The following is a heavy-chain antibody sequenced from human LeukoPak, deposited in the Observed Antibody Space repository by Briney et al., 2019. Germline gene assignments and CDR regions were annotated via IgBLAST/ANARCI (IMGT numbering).Heavy chain of an antibody. Sequence: ASVKVSCKASGDTFTGSGISWVRQAPGQGLEWMGWISAYNGDINYAQNLQGRVTMTTDTSTSTAYMELRSLRSDDMAVYYCARDNGATVDTPMAPDYWGQGTLVTVSS. D-gene: IGHD5-18*01. CDR2: ISAYNGDI. V-gene: IGHV1-18*03. CDR3: ARDNGATVDTPMAPDY. J-gene: IGHJ4*02. CDR1: GDTFTGSG.